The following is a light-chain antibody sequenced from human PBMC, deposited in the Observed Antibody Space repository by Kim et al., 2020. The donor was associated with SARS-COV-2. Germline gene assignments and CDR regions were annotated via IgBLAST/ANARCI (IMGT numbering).Light chain of an antibody. Sequence: QLVLTQSPSASASLGASVKLTCTLSSGHSSYAIAWHQQQPEKGPRYLMKLNSDRSHNKGDGIPDRFSGSSSGAERYLTISSLQSEDEADYYCQTWGTGIQGVFGGGTQLTVL. CDR1: SGHSSYA. CDR2: LNSDRSH. J-gene: IGLJ3*02. V-gene: IGLV4-69*01. CDR3: QTWGTGIQGV.